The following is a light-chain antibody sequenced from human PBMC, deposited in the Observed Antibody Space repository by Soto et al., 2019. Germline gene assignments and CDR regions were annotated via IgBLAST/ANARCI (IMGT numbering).Light chain of an antibody. CDR2: DAY. CDR3: QQYDRYTPLT. CDR1: QTISSW. Sequence: DIQMTQSPSTLSGSVGDRVTITCRASQTISSWLAWYQQKPGKAPKLLIYDAYSLESGTPSRFSGRRSGTEFTLTIASVQPEDFATYYCQQYDRYTPLTFGGGTKVDIK. V-gene: IGKV1-5*01. J-gene: IGKJ4*01.